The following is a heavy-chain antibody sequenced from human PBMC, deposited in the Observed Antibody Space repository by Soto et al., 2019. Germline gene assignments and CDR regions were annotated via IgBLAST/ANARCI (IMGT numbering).Heavy chain of an antibody. CDR2: IWHDGGNK. V-gene: IGHV3-33*01. J-gene: IGHJ4*02. CDR1: GFTFSSYR. Sequence: QTGGTLRLSCAASGFTFSSYRMHWVRQAPAQGLGWVAFIWHDGGNKFYAESVKGRFTISRDNSKNTLYLQLTTLSAEDAAMYYCARDGDVNSGFGKDYWGQGTLVTVSS. CDR3: ARDGDVNSGFGKDY. D-gene: IGHD3-16*01.